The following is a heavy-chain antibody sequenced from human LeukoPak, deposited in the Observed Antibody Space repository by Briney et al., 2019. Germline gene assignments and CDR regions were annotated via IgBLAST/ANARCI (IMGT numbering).Heavy chain of an antibody. CDR1: GFTFSSYG. Sequence: GGSLRLSCAASGFTFSSYGMHWVRQAPGKGLEWVAVIWYDGSNKYYADSVKGRFTISRDNSKSTLYLQMNSLRAEDTAVYYCARDRDSYGYGLYYFDYWGQGTLVTVSS. D-gene: IGHD5-18*01. CDR2: IWYDGSNK. V-gene: IGHV3-33*01. CDR3: ARDRDSYGYGLYYFDY. J-gene: IGHJ4*02.